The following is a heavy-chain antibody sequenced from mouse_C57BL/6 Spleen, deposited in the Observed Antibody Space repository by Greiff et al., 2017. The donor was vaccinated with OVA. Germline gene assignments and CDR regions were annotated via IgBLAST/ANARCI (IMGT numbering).Heavy chain of an antibody. V-gene: IGHV1-15*01. CDR1: GYTFTDYE. CDR3: TGDYYGSFDD. J-gene: IGHJ2*01. Sequence: VQLQESGAELVRPGASVTLSCKASGYTFTDYEMHWVKQTPVHGLEWIGAIDPETGGTAYNQKFKGKAILTADKSSSTAYMELRSLTSEDSAVYYCTGDYYGSFDDWGQGTTLTVSS. D-gene: IGHD1-1*01. CDR2: IDPETGGT.